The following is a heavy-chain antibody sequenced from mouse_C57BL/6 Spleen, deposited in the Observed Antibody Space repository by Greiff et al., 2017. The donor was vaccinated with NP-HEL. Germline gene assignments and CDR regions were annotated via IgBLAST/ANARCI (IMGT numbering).Heavy chain of an antibody. CDR1: GSTFTTYW. J-gene: IGHJ1*03. Sequence: VQLQQPGAELVRPGSSVKLSCKASGSTFTTYWMDWVKQRPGQGLEWIGNIYPSDSETHYNQKFKDKATLTVDKSSSTAYMQLSSLTSEDSAVYYCARQRNWYFDVWGTGTTVSVSS. CDR3: ARQRNWYFDV. V-gene: IGHV1-61*01. CDR2: IYPSDSET.